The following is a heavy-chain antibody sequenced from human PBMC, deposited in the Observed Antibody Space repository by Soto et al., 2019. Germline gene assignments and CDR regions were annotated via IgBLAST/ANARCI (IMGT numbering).Heavy chain of an antibody. Sequence: QVHLEQSGAEVKKPGSSVKVSCKAAGGTFSTYTLIWVRQAPGQGLEWMGRIIPMLTVTNSAQKFQGRVTLTADKSTSTAFIELTSLTSEDTAVYYCSIGSWSAETFDVWCQGTMVTVSS. CDR1: GGTFSTYT. D-gene: IGHD2-2*01. CDR3: SIGSWSAETFDV. V-gene: IGHV1-69*02. J-gene: IGHJ3*01. CDR2: IIPMLTVT.